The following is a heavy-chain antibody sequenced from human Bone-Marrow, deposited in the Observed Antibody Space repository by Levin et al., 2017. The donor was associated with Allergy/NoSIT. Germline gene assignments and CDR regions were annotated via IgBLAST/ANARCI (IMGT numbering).Heavy chain of an antibody. CDR3: ARGSGNYRIDY. CDR1: GANINNGGYS. Sequence: SETLSLTCTVSGANINNGGYSWSWIRQSPGKGLEWIGYIYYIGTKYYNPSLKSRVTMSMDESKNQLSLNISSVTAADTAVYYCARGSGNYRIDYWGQGTLVTVSS. V-gene: IGHV4-30-2*06. CDR2: IYYIGTK. J-gene: IGHJ4*02. D-gene: IGHD3-10*01.